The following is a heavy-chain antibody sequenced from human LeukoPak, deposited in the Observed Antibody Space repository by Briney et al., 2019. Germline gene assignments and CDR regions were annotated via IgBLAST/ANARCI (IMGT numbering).Heavy chain of an antibody. CDR2: IYSSGST. CDR3: ARAGGYCSDGSCYGAFDI. CDR1: GDSISSSSYY. Sequence: SQTLSLTCTVSGDSISSSSYYWNWIRQPAGKGLEWIGRIYSSGSTDYNPSLKSRVTISVDKSKNQFSLKLSSVTAADTAVYYCARAGGYCSDGSCYGAFDIWGQGTMVTVSS. D-gene: IGHD2-15*01. V-gene: IGHV4-61*02. J-gene: IGHJ3*02.